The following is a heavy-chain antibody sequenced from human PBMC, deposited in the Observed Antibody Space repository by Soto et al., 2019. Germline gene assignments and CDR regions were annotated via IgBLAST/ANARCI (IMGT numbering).Heavy chain of an antibody. V-gene: IGHV5-51*01. J-gene: IGHJ4*02. Sequence: PGESLKISCKASGYSFTTYWIGWVRQMPGKGLEWMGIINPRDSDTRYSPSFQGQVTISADKSINTAYLQWSSLKASDAAMYYCARPGSSSSDSWSQGTLVTVSS. CDR2: INPRDSDT. CDR3: ARPGSSSSDS. CDR1: GYSFTTYW. D-gene: IGHD6-6*01.